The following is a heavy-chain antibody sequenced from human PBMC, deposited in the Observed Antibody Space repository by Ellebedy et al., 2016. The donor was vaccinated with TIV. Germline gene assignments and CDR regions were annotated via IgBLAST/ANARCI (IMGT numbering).Heavy chain of an antibody. CDR1: GFSFNDHY. CDR3: TRDPGGIQDL. J-gene: IGHJ2*01. Sequence: PGGSLRLSCAGSGFSFNDHYMDWVRQAPGKGLEYIGRTRDKPEGYTTEYAASVKGRFTISRDDSKNSLYLQMDSLRTEDTAVYYCTRDPGGIQDLWGRGTLVTVSS. D-gene: IGHD3-16*01. CDR2: TRDKPEGYTT. V-gene: IGHV3-72*01.